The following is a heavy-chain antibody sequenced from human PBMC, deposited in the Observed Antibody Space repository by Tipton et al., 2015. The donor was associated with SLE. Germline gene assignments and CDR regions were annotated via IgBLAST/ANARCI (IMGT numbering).Heavy chain of an antibody. D-gene: IGHD1-14*01. CDR2: IYYSGST. Sequence: TLSLTCTVSGGSISSSSYYWGWIRQPPGKGLEWIGSIYYSGSTYYNPSLKSRVTISVDTSKNQFSLKLSSVTAADTAVYHCASITRDGADDYWGQGTLVTVSS. V-gene: IGHV4-39*01. CDR3: ASITRDGADDY. CDR1: GGSISSSSYY. J-gene: IGHJ4*02.